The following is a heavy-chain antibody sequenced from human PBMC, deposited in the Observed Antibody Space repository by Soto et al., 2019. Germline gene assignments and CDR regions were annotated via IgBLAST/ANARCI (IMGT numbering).Heavy chain of an antibody. J-gene: IGHJ6*02. D-gene: IGHD6-13*01. Sequence: GGSLRLSCAASGFTFSSYAMSWVRQAPGKGLEWVSAISGSGGSTYYADSVKGRFTISRDNSKNTLYLQMNSLRAEDTAVYYCAKDQGQQLVLYPYYYYGMDVWGQGTTVTVSS. V-gene: IGHV3-23*01. CDR1: GFTFSSYA. CDR2: ISGSGGST. CDR3: AKDQGQQLVLYPYYYYGMDV.